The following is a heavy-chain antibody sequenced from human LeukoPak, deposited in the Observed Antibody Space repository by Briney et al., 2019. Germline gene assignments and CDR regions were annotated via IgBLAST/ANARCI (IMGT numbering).Heavy chain of an antibody. Sequence: GGSLRLSCAASGFTFSSYAMSWVRQAPGEGLEWVSDISGSGGSTYYADSVRGRFTISRDTSKSTLYLEMSSLRVEDTAIYYCVKDRQPDSAWTFDYWGQGTLVSVSS. CDR2: ISGSGGST. CDR3: VKDRQPDSAWTFDY. CDR1: GFTFSSYA. V-gene: IGHV3-23*01. D-gene: IGHD6-19*01. J-gene: IGHJ4*02.